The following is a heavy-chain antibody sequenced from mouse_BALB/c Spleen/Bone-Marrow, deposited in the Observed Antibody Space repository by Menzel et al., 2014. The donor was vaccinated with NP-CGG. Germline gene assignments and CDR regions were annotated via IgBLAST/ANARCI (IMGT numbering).Heavy chain of an antibody. CDR1: GFNIKDTY. CDR2: IDPANGNT. V-gene: IGHV14-3*02. Sequence: EVQGVESGAELVKPGASVKLSCTASGFNIKDTYMHWVKPRPEQGLEWIGRIDPANGNTKYDPKFQGKATITADTSSNTAYLQLSSLTSEDTAVYYCARSGYGSSLFAYRGQGTLVTVSA. CDR3: ARSGYGSSLFAY. J-gene: IGHJ3*01. D-gene: IGHD1-1*01.